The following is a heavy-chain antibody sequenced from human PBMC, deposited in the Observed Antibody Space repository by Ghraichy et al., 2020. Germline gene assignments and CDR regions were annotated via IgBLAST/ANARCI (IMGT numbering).Heavy chain of an antibody. CDR2: IKSDGSDR. J-gene: IGHJ4*02. CDR3: ARDPYGDYKYGGTDY. CDR1: GFNFARHW. D-gene: IGHD4-17*01. V-gene: IGHV3-7*01. Sequence: GGSLRLSCAASGFNFARHWMSWVRQVPGKGLEWVASIKSDGSDRYYVDSVKGRITISRDNAENSVSLELTSLRAEDTAVYYCARDPYGDYKYGGTDYWGRGTLVSVSS.